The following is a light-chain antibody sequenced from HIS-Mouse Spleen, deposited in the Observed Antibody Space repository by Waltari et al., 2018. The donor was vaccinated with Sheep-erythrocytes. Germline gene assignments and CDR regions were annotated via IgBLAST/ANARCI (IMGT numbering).Light chain of an antibody. CDR1: SSHLGASNS. CDR3: SSYTSSSTWV. V-gene: IGLV2-14*03. CDR2: DVS. Sequence: QSALTQPASVSWSPGQSLTISCTVPSSHLGASNSASRYQQHPGTAPKLMIYDVSNRPSGVSNRFSGSKSGNTASLTISGLQAEDEADYYCSSYTSSSTWVFGGGTKLTVL. J-gene: IGLJ3*02.